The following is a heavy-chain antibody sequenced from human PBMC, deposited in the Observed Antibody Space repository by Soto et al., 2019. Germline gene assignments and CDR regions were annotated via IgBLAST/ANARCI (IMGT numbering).Heavy chain of an antibody. V-gene: IGHV1-18*04. CDR2: ISAYNGNT. CDR1: GYTFTSYG. Sequence: ASVKVSCKASGYTFTSYGTSWVRQAPGQGLEWMGWISAYNGNTNYAQKLQGRVTMTTDTSTSTAYMELRSLRSDDTAVYYCAIRPTYPPDYAFWGGYSFNDAFDIWGQGKMDTASS. J-gene: IGHJ3*02. CDR3: AIRPTYPPDYAFWGGYSFNDAFDI. D-gene: IGHD3-3*01.